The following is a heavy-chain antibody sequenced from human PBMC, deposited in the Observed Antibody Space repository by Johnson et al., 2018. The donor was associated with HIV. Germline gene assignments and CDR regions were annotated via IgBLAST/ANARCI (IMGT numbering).Heavy chain of an antibody. CDR2: IRSKANTYAT. CDR3: ARGLQSLIVVITRGAFNI. V-gene: IGHV3-73*01. CDR1: GFTFSGSA. D-gene: IGHD3-22*01. J-gene: IGHJ3*02. Sequence: VQLVESGGGLVKPGGSLRLSCAASGFTFSGSAMHWVRQASGKGLEWVGRIRSKANTYATAYAASVKGRFAISRDDSKNMAYLQMNNLKTEDTAVYYCARGLQSLIVVITRGAFNIWGQGTMVTVSS.